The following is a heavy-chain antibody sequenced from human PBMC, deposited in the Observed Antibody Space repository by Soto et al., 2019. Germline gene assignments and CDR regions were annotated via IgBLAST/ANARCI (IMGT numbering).Heavy chain of an antibody. CDR3: ARDRDYGDYDS. D-gene: IGHD4-17*01. CDR2: VSYTGTT. V-gene: IGHV4-59*01. CDR1: GCSINGYY. J-gene: IGHJ5*01. Sequence: PSETLSLTCSVSGCSINGYYWSWIRQPPGKGLEWIGHVSYTGTTNYNPSLKSRLSISVDMSSHRFSLRLTSLTAADTATYFCARDRDYGDYDSWGHGTLVTVSS.